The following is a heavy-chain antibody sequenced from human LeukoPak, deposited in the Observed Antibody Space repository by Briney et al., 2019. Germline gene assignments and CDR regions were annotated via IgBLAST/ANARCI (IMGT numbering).Heavy chain of an antibody. CDR1: GGSFSGYY. J-gene: IGHJ5*02. Sequence: SETLSLTCAVYGGSFSGYYWSWIRQPPGKGLEWIGEINHSGSTNYNPSLKSRVTISVDTSKNQFSLKLSSVTAADTAVYYCARGRGIAGTGIDPWGQGTLVTVSS. D-gene: IGHD6-13*01. CDR3: ARGRGIAGTGIDP. CDR2: INHSGST. V-gene: IGHV4-34*01.